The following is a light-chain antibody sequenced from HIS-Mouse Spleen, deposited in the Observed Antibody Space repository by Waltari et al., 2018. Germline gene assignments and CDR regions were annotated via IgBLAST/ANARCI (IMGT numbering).Light chain of an antibody. Sequence: DIQLTQSPSFLSASVGDRVTITCRASQGISSYLAWYQQKPGKAPKLLIYAASTLQRGVPSKFSGSRSGPEFTHTISILQPEDFSTYYCQKLNSYPPTFGQGTKVE. J-gene: IGKJ1*01. CDR2: AAS. CDR1: QGISSY. V-gene: IGKV1-9*01. CDR3: QKLNSYPPT.